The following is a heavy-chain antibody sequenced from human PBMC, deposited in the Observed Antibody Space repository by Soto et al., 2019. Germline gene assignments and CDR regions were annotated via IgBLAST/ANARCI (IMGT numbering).Heavy chain of an antibody. CDR1: GFTFSSYS. CDR2: ISSSSSYI. Sequence: GGSLRLSCAASGFTFSSYSMNWVRQAPGKGLEWVSSISSSSSYIYYADSVKGRFTISRDNAKNSLYLQMNSVRAEDTAVYYCARDWGSGWHYGMDVWGQGTTVTVSS. D-gene: IGHD6-19*01. V-gene: IGHV3-21*01. J-gene: IGHJ6*02. CDR3: ARDWGSGWHYGMDV.